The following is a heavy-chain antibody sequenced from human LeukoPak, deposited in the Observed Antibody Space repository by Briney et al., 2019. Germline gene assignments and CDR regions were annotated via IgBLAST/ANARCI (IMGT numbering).Heavy chain of an antibody. CDR3: ARSSSGWYGYYFDY. V-gene: IGHV1-2*02. D-gene: IGHD6-19*01. CDR1: GYTFTGYY. Sequence: ASVKVSCKASGYTFTGYYMHWVRQAPGQGLEWMGWINPNSGGTNYAQKFQGRVTMTRDTSISTAYMELSRLRSDDTAVYYCARSSSGWYGYYFDYWGQGTLVTVSS. J-gene: IGHJ4*02. CDR2: INPNSGGT.